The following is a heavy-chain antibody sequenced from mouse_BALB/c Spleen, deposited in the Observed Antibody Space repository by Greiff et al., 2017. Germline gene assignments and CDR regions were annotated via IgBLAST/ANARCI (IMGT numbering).Heavy chain of an antibody. V-gene: IGHV5-6-4*01. D-gene: IGHD2-12*01. CDR2: ISSGGSYT. Sequence: EVMLVESGGGLVKPGGSLKLSCAASGFTFSSYTMSWVRQTPEKRLEWVATISSGGSYTYYPDSVKGRFTISRDNAKNTLYLQMSSLKSEDTAMYYCTRDYSGDWGQGTTLTVSS. J-gene: IGHJ2*01. CDR1: GFTFSSYT. CDR3: TRDYSGD.